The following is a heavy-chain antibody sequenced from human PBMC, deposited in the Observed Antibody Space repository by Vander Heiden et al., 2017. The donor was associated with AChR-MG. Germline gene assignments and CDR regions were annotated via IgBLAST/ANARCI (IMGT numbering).Heavy chain of an antibody. Sequence: QVQLVQSGAAVKTPASSVKFSCKASGRTFSSYAISWGRQAPGQGLEWMGGIIPIFGTANYAQKFQGRVTITADESTSTAYMELSSLRSEDTAVYYCARGGTVGEYSGSYYYWGQGTLVTVSS. V-gene: IGHV1-69*01. CDR3: ARGGTVGEYSGSYYY. D-gene: IGHD1-26*01. J-gene: IGHJ4*02. CDR1: GRTFSSYA. CDR2: IIPIFGTA.